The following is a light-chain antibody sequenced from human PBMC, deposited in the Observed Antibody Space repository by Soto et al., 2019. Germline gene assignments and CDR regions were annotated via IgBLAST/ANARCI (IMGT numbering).Light chain of an antibody. CDR2: GAS. J-gene: IGKJ2*01. CDR1: QRIDNF. Sequence: DIQMTQYPSFLPASVGAKVTITCRARQRIDNFLNWYQQKPWKAPKLLIYGASSLQSGVPSRFSGSGSGTDFTLTITSLQPEDSSTYHCQQRYKTSLSSFGQGTKVDIK. CDR3: QQRYKTSLSS. V-gene: IGKV1-39*01.